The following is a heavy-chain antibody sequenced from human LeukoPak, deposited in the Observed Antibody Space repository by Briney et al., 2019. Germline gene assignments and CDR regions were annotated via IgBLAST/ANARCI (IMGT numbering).Heavy chain of an antibody. CDR1: GYTFTGYY. CDR3: AIIEYSSSSVDY. V-gene: IGHV1-2*06. Sequence: GASVKVSCKASGYTFTGYYMHWVRQAPGQGLEWMGRINPNSGGTNYAQKLQGGVTMTRDTSISTAYMELSRLRSDDTAVYYCAIIEYSSSSVDYWGQGTLVTVSS. J-gene: IGHJ4*02. D-gene: IGHD6-6*01. CDR2: INPNSGGT.